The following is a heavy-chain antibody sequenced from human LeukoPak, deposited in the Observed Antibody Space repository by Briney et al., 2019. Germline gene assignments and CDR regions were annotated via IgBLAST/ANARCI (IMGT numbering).Heavy chain of an antibody. D-gene: IGHD5-12*01. CDR1: GGSISSSSYY. V-gene: IGHV4-39*07. CDR3: ARAPTVTLGAFDI. J-gene: IGHJ3*02. CDR2: IYYSGST. Sequence: PSETLSLTCTVSGGSISSSSYYWGWIRQPPGKGLEWIGSIYYSGSTYYNPSLKSRVTISVDTSKNQFSLKLSSVTAADTAVYYCARAPTVTLGAFDIWGQGTMVTVSS.